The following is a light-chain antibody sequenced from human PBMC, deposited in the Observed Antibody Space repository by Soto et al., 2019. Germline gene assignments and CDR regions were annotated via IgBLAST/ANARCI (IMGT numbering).Light chain of an antibody. V-gene: IGKV1-12*01. CDR2: GAS. J-gene: IGKJ4*01. Sequence: DIRMTQSPSSASGSVGDRVSMTCRASQDIASWLAWYQQRPGKAPVLLIFGASILQSGVSSRFSGSGAGTEFNLTINSLQPEDFGVYYCQQAHNLPVTFGGGTKVEIK. CDR3: QQAHNLPVT. CDR1: QDIASW.